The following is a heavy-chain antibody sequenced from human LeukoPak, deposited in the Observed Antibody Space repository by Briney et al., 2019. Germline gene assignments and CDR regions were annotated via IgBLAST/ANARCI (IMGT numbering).Heavy chain of an antibody. CDR3: ARDYYGSGSYSSWYFDY. D-gene: IGHD3-10*01. V-gene: IGHV1-2*06. CDR1: GYTFTGYY. Sequence: ASVKVSCKASGYTFTGYYMHWVRQAPGQGLEWMGRINPNSGGTNYAQKFQGRVTMTRDTSISTAYMELSRLRSDDTAVYYCARDYYGSGSYSSWYFDYWGQGTLVTVSS. J-gene: IGHJ4*02. CDR2: INPNSGGT.